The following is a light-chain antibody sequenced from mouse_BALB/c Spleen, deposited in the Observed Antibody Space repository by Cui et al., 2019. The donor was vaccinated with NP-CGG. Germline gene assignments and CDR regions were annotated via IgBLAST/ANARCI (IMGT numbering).Light chain of an antibody. Sequence: QAVVTQGSALTTSPGETVTLTCRSSTGAVTTSNYANWVQEKPDHLFTGLIGGTNNRAPGVPARFSGFLIGDKAALTITGAQTEDEAIYFCALWYSNHWVFGGGTKLTVL. J-gene: IGLJ1*01. CDR1: TGAVTTSNY. CDR3: ALWYSNHWV. CDR2: GTN. V-gene: IGLV1*01.